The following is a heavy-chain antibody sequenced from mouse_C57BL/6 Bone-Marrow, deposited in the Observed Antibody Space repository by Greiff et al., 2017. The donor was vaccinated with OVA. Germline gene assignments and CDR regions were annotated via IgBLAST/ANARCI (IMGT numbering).Heavy chain of an antibody. Sequence: VKLQESGPGLVAPSQSLSITCTVSGFSLTSYGVDWVRQSPGKGLEWLGVIWGGGSTNYNSALKSRLSISKDNSKSQVFLKMNSLQTDDTAMYYCASTSYYYGSSPFAYWGQGTLVTVSA. CDR3: ASTSYYYGSSPFAY. V-gene: IGHV2-6*01. D-gene: IGHD1-1*01. CDR1: GFSLTSYG. CDR2: IWGGGST. J-gene: IGHJ3*01.